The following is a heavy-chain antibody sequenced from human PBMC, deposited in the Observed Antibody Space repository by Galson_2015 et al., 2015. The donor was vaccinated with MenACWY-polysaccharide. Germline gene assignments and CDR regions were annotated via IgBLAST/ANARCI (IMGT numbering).Heavy chain of an antibody. D-gene: IGHD2-2*01. CDR1: GFSFNNHW. CDR3: ARGGLPGAMDL. J-gene: IGHJ5*02. V-gene: IGHV3-7*01. Sequence: FLRLSCAASGFSFNNHWMNWVRQAPGKGLEWVANMNQDGSVKYYIDSVKGRFTISRDNAKNSLSLQMNRLRGDNTAVYYCARGGLPGAMDLWGQGTLVTVSS. CDR2: MNQDGSVK.